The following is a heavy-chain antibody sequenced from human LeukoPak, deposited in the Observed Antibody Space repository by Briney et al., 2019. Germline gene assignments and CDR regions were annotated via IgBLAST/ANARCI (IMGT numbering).Heavy chain of an antibody. D-gene: IGHD5-24*01. CDR1: GLTFNSYA. Sequence: PGGSLTLPRAASGLTFNSYAMSWVRQAPGKGLDSVSVISGSGDSAYYADSVKGRFTISRDNSKNTLYLQMNSLRAEDTAIYYCARDIQLSAWGLGTMVTVSS. CDR2: ISGSGDSA. V-gene: IGHV3-23*01. J-gene: IGHJ3*01. CDR3: ARDIQLSA.